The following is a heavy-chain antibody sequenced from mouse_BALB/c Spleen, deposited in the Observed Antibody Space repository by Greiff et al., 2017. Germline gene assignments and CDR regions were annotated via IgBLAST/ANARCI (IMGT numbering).Heavy chain of an antibody. D-gene: IGHD4-1*01. V-gene: IGHV5-9-4*01. CDR3: ARDRELGRSAY. J-gene: IGHJ3*01. Sequence: EVHLVESGGGLVKPGGSLKLSCAASGFTFSSYAMSWVRQSPEKRLEWVAEISSGGSYTYYPDTVTGRFTISRDNAKNTLYLEMSSLRSEDTAMYYCARDRELGRSAYWGQGTLVTVSA. CDR1: GFTFSSYA. CDR2: ISSGGSYT.